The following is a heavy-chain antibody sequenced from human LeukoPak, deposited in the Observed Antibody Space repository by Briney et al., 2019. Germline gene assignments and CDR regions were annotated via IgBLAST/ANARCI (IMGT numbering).Heavy chain of an antibody. J-gene: IGHJ4*02. CDR3: ARKSNAAAAGTDY. V-gene: IGHV3-53*01. CDR1: GFTVSSNY. CDR2: IYGGGST. Sequence: GGSLRLSCAASGFTVSSNYMSWVRQAPGKGLEWVSVIYGGGSTYYADSVKGRFTISRDNSKNTLYLQMNSLRAEDTAVYYCARKSNAAAAGTDYWGQGTLVTVSS. D-gene: IGHD6-13*01.